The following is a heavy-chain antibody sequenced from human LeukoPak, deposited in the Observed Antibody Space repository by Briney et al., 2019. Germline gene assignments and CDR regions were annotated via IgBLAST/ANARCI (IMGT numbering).Heavy chain of an antibody. CDR3: VREGRSISVWCSGGSCYDFDY. V-gene: IGHV3-21*01. D-gene: IGHD2-15*01. J-gene: IGHJ4*02. Sequence: GGSLRLSCAASGFTFNTYNMNWVRQAPGKGLEWVSSTSSSKTDIYYADSVRGRFTISRDNVKNSLYLQMNSLRAEDTAVYYCVREGRSISVWCSGGSCYDFDYWGQGTLVTVSS. CDR2: TSSSKTDI. CDR1: GFTFNTYN.